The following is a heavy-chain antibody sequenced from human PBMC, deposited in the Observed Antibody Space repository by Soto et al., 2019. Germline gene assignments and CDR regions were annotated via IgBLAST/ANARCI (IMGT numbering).Heavy chain of an antibody. CDR2: IDPSDSYT. Sequence: LGESLKISCKGSGYSFTSYWISWVRQMPGKGLEWMGRIDPSDSYTNYSPSFQGHVTISADKSISTAYLQWSSLKASDTAMYYCARHVGYSSGGRGFDPWGQGTLVTVSS. J-gene: IGHJ5*02. CDR1: GYSFTSYW. D-gene: IGHD6-19*01. V-gene: IGHV5-10-1*01. CDR3: ARHVGYSSGGRGFDP.